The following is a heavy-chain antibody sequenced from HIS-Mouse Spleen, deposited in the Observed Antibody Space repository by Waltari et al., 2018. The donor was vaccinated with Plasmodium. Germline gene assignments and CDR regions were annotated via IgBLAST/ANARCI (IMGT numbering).Heavy chain of an antibody. Sequence: QVQLVQSGAEVKKPGASVKVSCKASGYTFTGYYMHWVRQAPGQGLEWMGWINPNSGGTSYAQKFHGRVTMTRDTSISTAYMELSRLRSDDTAVYYCARDNFAAGNFDYWGQGTLVTVSS. CDR3: ARDNFAAGNFDY. CDR1: GYTFTGYY. CDR2: INPNSGGT. J-gene: IGHJ4*02. V-gene: IGHV1-2*02. D-gene: IGHD6-13*01.